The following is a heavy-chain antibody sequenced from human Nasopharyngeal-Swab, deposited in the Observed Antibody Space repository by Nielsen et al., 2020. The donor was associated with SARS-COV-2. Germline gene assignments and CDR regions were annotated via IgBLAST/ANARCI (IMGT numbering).Heavy chain of an antibody. CDR2: INHSGGT. Sequence: WIRQPPGKGLEWIGEINHSGGTNYNPSLKSRVTISVNTSKNQFSLKLSSVTAADTAVYYCARGRDYGDYVDYFDYWGQGTPVTVSS. CDR3: ARGRDYGDYVDYFDY. V-gene: IGHV4-34*01. D-gene: IGHD4-17*01. J-gene: IGHJ4*02.